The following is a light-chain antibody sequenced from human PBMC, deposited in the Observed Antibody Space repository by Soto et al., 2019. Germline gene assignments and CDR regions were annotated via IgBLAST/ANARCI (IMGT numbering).Light chain of an antibody. J-gene: IGLJ3*02. CDR1: RSNIGNNA. Sequence: QSVLTQPPSVSAAPGQKVTVSCSGSRSNIGNNAVAWYQHLPGTAPKLLIYDNDKRPSGISDRFSASKSGTSATLAITGLQTGDEADYYCETWDSSLSAGVFGGGTKSPS. V-gene: IGLV1-51*01. CDR2: DND. CDR3: ETWDSSLSAGV.